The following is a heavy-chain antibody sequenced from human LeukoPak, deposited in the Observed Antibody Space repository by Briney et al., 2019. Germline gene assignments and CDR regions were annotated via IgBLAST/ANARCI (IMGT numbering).Heavy chain of an antibody. CDR2: ISGDGGRT. V-gene: IGHV3-43*02. Sequence: GGSLRLSCVVSGFTFDDYAMHWVRQGPGKGLEWVSLISGDGGRTYYADSVKGRFTISRDNSKNSLYLEMNSLRTEDTALYYCAKDILSGVYETFDYWGQGTLVTVSS. CDR1: GFTFDDYA. D-gene: IGHD5/OR15-5a*01. CDR3: AKDILSGVYETFDY. J-gene: IGHJ4*02.